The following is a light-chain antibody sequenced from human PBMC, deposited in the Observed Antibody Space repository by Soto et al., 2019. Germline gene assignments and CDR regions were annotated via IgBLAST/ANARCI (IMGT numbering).Light chain of an antibody. J-gene: IGKJ2*01. V-gene: IGKV3-15*01. CDR3: QEYNRWPPEFL. CDR2: EAS. Sequence: ELVMTQSPASLSASPGETVTLSCRATQTAYKNLAWYQQKPGQAPRLLIFEASTRATGLPARFSGSGSGTQFTLSMISLQSEDSAIYYYQEYNRWPPEFLFGRGTRLEI. CDR1: QTAYKN.